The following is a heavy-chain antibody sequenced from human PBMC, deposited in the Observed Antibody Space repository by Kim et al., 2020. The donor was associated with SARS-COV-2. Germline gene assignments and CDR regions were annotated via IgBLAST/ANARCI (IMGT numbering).Heavy chain of an antibody. D-gene: IGHD3-22*01. V-gene: IGHV4-31*02. CDR3: ARVFGGYYYFDY. J-gene: IGHJ4*02. Sequence: YNNPSLRTRVTKSVDASKNQFSLKLSSVTAADTAVYYCARVFGGYYYFDYWGQGTLVTVSS.